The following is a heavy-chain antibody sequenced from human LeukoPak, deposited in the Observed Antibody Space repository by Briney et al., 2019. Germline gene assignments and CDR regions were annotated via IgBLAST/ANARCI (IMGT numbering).Heavy chain of an antibody. CDR2: IYYSGST. D-gene: IGHD3-10*01. CDR3: ARPLWFGELGSFGY. V-gene: IGHV4-61*05. J-gene: IGHJ4*02. Sequence: SETQSLTCTVSGGSITTSGYYWGWIRQPPGKGLEWIGYIYYSGSTNYNPSLKSRVTISVDTSKNQFSLKLSSVTAADTAVYYCARPLWFGELGSFGYWGQGTLVTVSS. CDR1: GGSITTSGYY.